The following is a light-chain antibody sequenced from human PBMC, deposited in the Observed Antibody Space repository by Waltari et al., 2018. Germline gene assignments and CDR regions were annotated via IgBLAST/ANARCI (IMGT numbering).Light chain of an antibody. CDR1: SSNLGNDY. V-gene: IGLV1-51*02. Sequence: QSVLTQPPSVSAAPGQKVTISCSGSSSNLGNDYVSWYQQLPGTAPKLFIYENNKRPSGIPDRFSGSKSGTSATLGITGLQTGDEADYYCGTWDTSLSALMFGGGTKLTVL. CDR2: ENN. CDR3: GTWDTSLSALM. J-gene: IGLJ3*02.